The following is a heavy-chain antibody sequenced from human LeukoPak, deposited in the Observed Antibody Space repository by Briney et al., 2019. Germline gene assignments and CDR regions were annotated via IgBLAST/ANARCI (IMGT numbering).Heavy chain of an antibody. CDR2: IYYSGST. D-gene: IGHD6-13*01. CDR1: GGSISSYY. V-gene: IGHV4-59*01. J-gene: IGHJ5*02. Sequence: SETLSLTCTVSGGSISSYYWSWIRQPPGKGLEWIGYIYYSGSTNYNPSLKSRVTISVDTSKNQFSLKLSSVTAADTAVYYCARAVKQQLANWFDPWGQGTLVTVSS. CDR3: ARAVKQQLANWFDP.